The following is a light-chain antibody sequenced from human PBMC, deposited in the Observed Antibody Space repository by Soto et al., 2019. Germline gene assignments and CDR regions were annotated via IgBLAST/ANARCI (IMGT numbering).Light chain of an antibody. J-gene: IGKJ2*01. Sequence: DIPMTQSPSSLSASAGDRVTITCQASQDISNYLNWYQQKPGKAPKLLIYDASNLETGVPSRFSGSGSGTDFTFTISSLQPEDIATYYCQQYDNLPYTFGQGTKLEIK. CDR1: QDISNY. V-gene: IGKV1-33*01. CDR2: DAS. CDR3: QQYDNLPYT.